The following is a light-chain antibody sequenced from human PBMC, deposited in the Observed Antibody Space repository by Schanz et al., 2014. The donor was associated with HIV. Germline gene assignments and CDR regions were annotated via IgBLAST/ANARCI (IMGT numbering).Light chain of an antibody. CDR3: ATWDDSLSGV. CDR1: TSSIKTNT. CDR2: NTY. J-gene: IGLJ3*02. Sequence: QSVVTQPPSASGTPGQRVTISCSGSTSSIKTNTVNWFQQLPGTAPKLLIYNTYHRPSGVPDRFSGSESGTSASLAISGLRSEDEAHYYCATWDDSLSGVFGGGTKLTVL. V-gene: IGLV1-44*01.